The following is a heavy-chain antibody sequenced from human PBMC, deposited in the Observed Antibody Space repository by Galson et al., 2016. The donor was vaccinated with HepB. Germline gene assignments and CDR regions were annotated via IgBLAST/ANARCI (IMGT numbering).Heavy chain of an antibody. D-gene: IGHD3-10*01. V-gene: IGHV4-34*01. J-gene: IGHJ4*02. Sequence: SETLSLTCAVYGGSFSGYYWSWIRQPPGKGLEWIGEINHSGSTNYNPSLKSRVTISLDTSKNQFSLKLSSVTAADTAVYYCARRDELQFVDYGGQGTLVTVSS. CDR2: INHSGST. CDR1: GGSFSGYY. CDR3: ARRDELQFVDY.